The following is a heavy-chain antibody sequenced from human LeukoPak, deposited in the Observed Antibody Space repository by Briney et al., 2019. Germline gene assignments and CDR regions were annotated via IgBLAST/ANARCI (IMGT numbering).Heavy chain of an antibody. V-gene: IGHV3-33*01. J-gene: IGHJ4*02. CDR3: ARDQPALGIDY. Sequence: GRSLRLSCAASGFTFSSYGMHWVRQAPGKGLEWVAVIWYDGSNKYYADSVKGRVTISRDNSKNTLYLQMNSLRAEDTAVYYCARDQPALGIDYWGQGTLVTVSS. D-gene: IGHD2-2*01. CDR1: GFTFSSYG. CDR2: IWYDGSNK.